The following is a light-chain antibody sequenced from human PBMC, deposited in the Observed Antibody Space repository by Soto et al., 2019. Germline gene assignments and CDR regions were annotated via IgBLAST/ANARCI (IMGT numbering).Light chain of an antibody. V-gene: IGKV1-6*01. CDR2: AAS. Sequence: MTQSPSSMSASVGDRVTITCRASQGIRDDLAWYQQKPGKAPKLLIYAASNLQSGVPSRFSGSGSGTDFTLIISSLQPEDFATYYCLQDYDYPYTFGHGTKVDIK. CDR3: LQDYDYPYT. J-gene: IGKJ2*01. CDR1: QGIRDD.